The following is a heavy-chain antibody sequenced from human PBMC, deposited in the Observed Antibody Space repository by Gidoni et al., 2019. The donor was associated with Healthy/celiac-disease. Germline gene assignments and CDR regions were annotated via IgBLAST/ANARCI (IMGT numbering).Heavy chain of an antibody. Sequence: QVQLVESGGGVVQPGRSLRLSCAASGFTFSSYAMHWVRQAPGKGLGWVAVISYDGSNKYYADSVKGRFTISRDNSKNTLYLQMNSLRAEDTAVYYCAREEAEMATKGGAFDYWGQGTLVTVSS. CDR1: GFTFSSYA. V-gene: IGHV3-30-3*01. D-gene: IGHD5-12*01. CDR2: ISYDGSNK. J-gene: IGHJ4*02. CDR3: AREEAEMATKGGAFDY.